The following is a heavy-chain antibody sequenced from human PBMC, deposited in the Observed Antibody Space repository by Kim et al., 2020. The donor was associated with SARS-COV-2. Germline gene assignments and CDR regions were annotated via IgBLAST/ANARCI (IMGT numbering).Heavy chain of an antibody. CDR2: MYYSGST. J-gene: IGHJ6*02. CDR1: GGSLSSSSFY. D-gene: IGHD3-10*01. Sequence: SETLSLTCTVSGGSLSSSSFYWAWIRQPPGKGLEWIVSMYYSGSTYYNPSLKSRVTISVDTSNNQFSLKLNSVTAADTAVYYCARHDGSGSSYYYYGMDVWGQGTTVTVSS. CDR3: ARHDGSGSSYYYYGMDV. V-gene: IGHV4-39*01.